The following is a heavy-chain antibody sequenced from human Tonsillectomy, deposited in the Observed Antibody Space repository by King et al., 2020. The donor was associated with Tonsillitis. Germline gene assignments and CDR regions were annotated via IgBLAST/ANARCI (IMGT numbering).Heavy chain of an antibody. CDR3: ARIKLGAPPQDVFDV. CDR2: IRQDGNSK. Sequence: VQLVESGGGLVQPGGSLRLSCAASGFTLSNYWMSWVRQAPGKGLEWVANIRQDGNSKYYVDSVKGRFTISRDNAKNSLYLQTNSLRVEDTAVYFCARIKLGAPPQDVFDVWGLGTLVTVSS. J-gene: IGHJ3*01. D-gene: IGHD1-26*01. CDR1: GFTLSNYW. V-gene: IGHV3-7*01.